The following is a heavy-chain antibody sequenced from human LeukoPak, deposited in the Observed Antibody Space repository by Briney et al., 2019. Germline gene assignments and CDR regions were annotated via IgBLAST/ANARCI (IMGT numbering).Heavy chain of an antibody. J-gene: IGHJ6*02. CDR2: IYTSGST. CDR1: GGSISSYY. CDR3: ARIGLLWFGGTYGIDV. Sequence: SETLSLTCTVSGGSISSYYWSWIRQPAGKGLEWIGRIYTSGSTNYNPSLKSRVTMSVDTSKNQFSLKLSSVTVADTAVYYCARIGLLWFGGTYGIDVWGQGTTVTVSS. V-gene: IGHV4-4*07. D-gene: IGHD3-10*01.